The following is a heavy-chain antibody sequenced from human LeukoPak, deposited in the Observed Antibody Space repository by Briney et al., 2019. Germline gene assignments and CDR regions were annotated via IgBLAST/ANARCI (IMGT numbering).Heavy chain of an antibody. CDR1: GYTFTSYY. V-gene: IGHV1-46*01. J-gene: IGHJ3*02. Sequence: ASVKVSCKASGYTFTSYYMHWVRQAPGQGLEWMGIINPSGGSTSYAQKFQGRVTMTRDMSTSTVYMELSSPRSEDTAMYYCARGGIAVAGYDAFDIWGQGTVVTVSS. D-gene: IGHD6-19*01. CDR3: ARGGIAVAGYDAFDI. CDR2: INPSGGST.